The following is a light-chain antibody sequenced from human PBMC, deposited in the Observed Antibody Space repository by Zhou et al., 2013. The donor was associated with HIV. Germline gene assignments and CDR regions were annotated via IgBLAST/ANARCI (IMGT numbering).Light chain of an antibody. J-gene: IGKJ1*01. V-gene: IGKV3-20*01. CDR1: QSVSSSY. Sequence: EIVLTQSPGTLSLSPGERGTLSCRASQSVSSSYLAWYQHKPGQAPRLLIYGASSRATGIPDRFSGSGSGTDFTLTISRLEPEDFAVYYCQQYGSSRTFGQGTKVEIK. CDR2: GAS. CDR3: QQYGSSRT.